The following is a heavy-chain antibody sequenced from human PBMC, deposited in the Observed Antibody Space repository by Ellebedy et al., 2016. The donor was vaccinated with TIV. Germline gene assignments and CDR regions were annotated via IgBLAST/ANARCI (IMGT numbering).Heavy chain of an antibody. CDR1: GYTFTSYA. V-gene: IGHV1-3*01. Sequence: ASVKVSCKASGYTFTSYAMHWVRQAPGQRLEWMGWINAGNGNTKYSQKFQGRVTITRDTSASTAYMELSSLRSDDTAVYYCARGTGPAAFDIWGQGTMVTVSS. CDR3: ARGTGPAAFDI. CDR2: INAGNGNT. D-gene: IGHD1-14*01. J-gene: IGHJ3*02.